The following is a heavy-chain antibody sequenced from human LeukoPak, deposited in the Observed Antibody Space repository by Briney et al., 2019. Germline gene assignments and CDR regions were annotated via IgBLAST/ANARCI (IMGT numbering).Heavy chain of an antibody. V-gene: IGHV1-69*05. CDR1: GGTFSSYA. J-gene: IGHJ5*02. CDR3: ARDGSCSGGSCAMDGWFDP. D-gene: IGHD2-15*01. Sequence: SVKVSCKASGGTFSSYAISWVRQAPGQGLEWMGGIIPIFGTANYAQKFQGRVTMTTDTSTSTAYMELRSLTSDDTAVYYCARDGSCSGGSCAMDGWFDPWGQGTLVTVSS. CDR2: IIPIFGTA.